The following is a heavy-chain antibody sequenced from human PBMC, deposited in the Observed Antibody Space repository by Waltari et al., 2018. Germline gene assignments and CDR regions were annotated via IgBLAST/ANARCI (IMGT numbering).Heavy chain of an antibody. Sequence: EVQLLESGRDLVQPGGALRLSCPGSGFSLRNYGLTWVRQAPGKGLEWVSAISRDGGATFYGGAVKGRSTISRDNSKNTVYLEINSLRVEDTAKYYCARWSVSGSYYDYWGQGILVAVSS. D-gene: IGHD3-10*01. V-gene: IGHV3-23*01. CDR2: ISRDGGAT. CDR3: ARWSVSGSYYDY. CDR1: GFSLRNYG. J-gene: IGHJ4*02.